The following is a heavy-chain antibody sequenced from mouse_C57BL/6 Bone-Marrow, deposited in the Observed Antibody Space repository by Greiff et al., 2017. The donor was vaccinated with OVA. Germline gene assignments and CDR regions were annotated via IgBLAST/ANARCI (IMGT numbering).Heavy chain of an antibody. Sequence: EVKLMESGGDFVKPGGSLKLSCAASGITFSSYGLFWVRQTPDKRLEWVATLCSGGSYPYYPYRVKGRFTIARDDAKNTLYLQMSSLKSEDTAMYYCANPFAYWGQGTLVTVSA. CDR3: ANPFAY. J-gene: IGHJ3*01. CDR2: LCSGGSYP. V-gene: IGHV5-6*01. CDR1: GITFSSYG.